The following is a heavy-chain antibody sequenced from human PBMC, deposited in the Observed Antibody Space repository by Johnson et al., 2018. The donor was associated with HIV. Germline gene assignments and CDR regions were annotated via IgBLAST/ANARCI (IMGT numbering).Heavy chain of an antibody. V-gene: IGHV3-30-3*01. CDR3: AKDISPYCSTTTCYNDAVDI. J-gene: IGHJ3*02. D-gene: IGHD2-2*01. CDR2: ISYDGSNK. Sequence: QVQLVESGGGVVQPGRSLRLSCAASGFTFSSYAMHWVRQAPGKGLEWVAVISYDGSNKYYADSVKGRFTISRDNNKNSLYLQMTSLRPEDIAFYYCAKDISPYCSTTTCYNDAVDIWGQGTMVTVSS. CDR1: GFTFSSYA.